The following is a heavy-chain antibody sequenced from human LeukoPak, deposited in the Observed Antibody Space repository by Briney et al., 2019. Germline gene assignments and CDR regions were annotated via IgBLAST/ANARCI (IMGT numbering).Heavy chain of an antibody. CDR1: GFTFSASD. D-gene: IGHD5-18*01. Sequence: GGSLRLSCVASGFTFSASDLHWVRQASGKGLEWVGRIRSNTKNYAIAYAGSVKGRFTISRDDSKNTAYLHMNSLKSEDTAMYYCTRFVDSTVVFDYWGPGTRVTVSS. CDR3: TRFVDSTVVFDY. CDR2: IRSNTKNYAI. V-gene: IGHV3-73*01. J-gene: IGHJ4*02.